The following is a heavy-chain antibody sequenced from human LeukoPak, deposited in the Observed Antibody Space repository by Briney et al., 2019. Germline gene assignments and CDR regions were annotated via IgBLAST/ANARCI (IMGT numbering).Heavy chain of an antibody. J-gene: IGHJ6*02. CDR3: AKTGGTRSNYGMDV. D-gene: IGHD1-26*01. CDR2: ISYDGSNK. CDR1: GFTFSSYG. Sequence: SGGSLRLSCAASGFTFSSYGMHWVRQAPGKGLEWVAVISYDGSNKYYADSVKGRFTISRDNSKNTLYLQMNSLRAEDTAVYYCAKTGGTRSNYGMDVWGQGTTVTVSS. V-gene: IGHV3-30*18.